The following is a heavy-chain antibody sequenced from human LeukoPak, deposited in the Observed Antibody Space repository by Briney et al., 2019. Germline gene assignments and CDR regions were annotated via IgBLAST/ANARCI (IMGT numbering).Heavy chain of an antibody. Sequence: PGGSLRLSCAASGFTFSSYAMSWVRQAPGKGLEWVSAISGSGGSTYYADSVKGRFTISRDNSKNTLYLQMNSLRAEDTAVYYCAKDRLRLRSLEWFRGNYFDYWGQGTLVTVSS. V-gene: IGHV3-23*01. J-gene: IGHJ4*02. CDR2: ISGSGGST. CDR3: AKDRLRLRSLEWFRGNYFDY. CDR1: GFTFSSYA. D-gene: IGHD3-3*01.